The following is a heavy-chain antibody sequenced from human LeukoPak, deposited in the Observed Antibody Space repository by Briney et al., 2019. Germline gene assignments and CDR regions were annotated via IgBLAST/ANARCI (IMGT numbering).Heavy chain of an antibody. CDR1: GGTFSSYA. V-gene: IGHV1-69*01. J-gene: IGHJ5*02. CDR2: IIPIFGTA. Sequence: SVKVSCKASGGTFSSYAISWVRQAPGQGLEWMGGIIPIFGTANYAQKFQGRVTITADESTSTAYMELSSLRSEDTAVYYCARELGARPPHWFDPWGQGTLVTVSS. D-gene: IGHD6-6*01. CDR3: ARELGARPPHWFDP.